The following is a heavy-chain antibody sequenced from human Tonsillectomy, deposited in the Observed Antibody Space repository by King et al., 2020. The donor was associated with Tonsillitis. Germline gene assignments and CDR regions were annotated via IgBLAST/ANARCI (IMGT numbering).Heavy chain of an antibody. D-gene: IGHD3-9*01. CDR3: ARGVYDILTGQFDY. CDR2: ISSSSSYT. V-gene: IGHV3-11*05. Sequence: VQLVESGGGLVKPGGSLRLSCAASGFTFSDYYMSWIRQAPGKGLEWVSYISSSSSYTNYADSLKGRFTISSDNAKNSLYLQMNSLRADDTAGYYCARGVYDILTGQFDYWGQETLVTVSS. J-gene: IGHJ4*02. CDR1: GFTFSDYY.